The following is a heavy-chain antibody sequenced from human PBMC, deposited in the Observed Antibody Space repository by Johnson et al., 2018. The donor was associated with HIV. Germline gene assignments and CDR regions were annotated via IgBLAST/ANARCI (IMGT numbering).Heavy chain of an antibody. CDR2: ISSDGSHK. CDR1: GFTFSSYG. D-gene: IGHD3-22*01. V-gene: IGHV3-30*19. Sequence: QMLLVESGGGVVQPGRSLRLSCTASGFTFSSYGIHWVRQAPGKGLEWVAIISSDGSHKSYADSVTGRFTISRDNSKNTMYLQMNSLRAEDTAVYYCAKEGSGYFHAFDIWGQGTMVTVSS. J-gene: IGHJ3*02. CDR3: AKEGSGYFHAFDI.